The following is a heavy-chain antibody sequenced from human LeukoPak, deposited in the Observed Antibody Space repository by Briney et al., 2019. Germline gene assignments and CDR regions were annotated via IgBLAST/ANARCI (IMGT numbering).Heavy chain of an antibody. CDR3: ATVEGIDI. CDR1: GFTFSSYA. CDR2: ISYDGSNK. D-gene: IGHD3-10*01. V-gene: IGHV3-30-3*01. J-gene: IGHJ3*02. Sequence: GRSLRLSCAASGFTFSSYAMHWVRQAPGKGLEWVAVISYDGSNKYYADSVKGRFTISRDNSKNTLHLQMNSLRAEDTAVYYCATVEGIDIWGQGTMVTVSS.